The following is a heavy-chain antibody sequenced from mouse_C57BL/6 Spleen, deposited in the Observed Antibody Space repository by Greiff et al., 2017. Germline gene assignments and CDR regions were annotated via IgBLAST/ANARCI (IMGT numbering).Heavy chain of an antibody. D-gene: IGHD2-4*01. Sequence: DVHLVESGPGLVKPSQSLSLTCSVTGYSITSGYYWNWIRQFPGNKLEWMGYISYDGSNNYNPSLQNRISITRDTSKNQFFLKLNSVTTEDTATYYCARAGDYDGEGRYYAMDYWGQGTSVTVSS. V-gene: IGHV3-6*01. CDR2: ISYDGSN. J-gene: IGHJ4*01. CDR1: GYSITSGYY. CDR3: ARAGDYDGEGRYYAMDY.